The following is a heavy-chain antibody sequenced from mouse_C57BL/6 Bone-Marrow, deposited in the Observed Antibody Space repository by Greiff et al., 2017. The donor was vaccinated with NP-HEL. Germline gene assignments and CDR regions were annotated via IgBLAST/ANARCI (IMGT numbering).Heavy chain of an antibody. CDR3: ARVFGYYYGSSEDGFAY. J-gene: IGHJ3*01. Sequence: EVQLQQSGPELVKPGASVKIPCKASGYTFTDYNMDWVKQSHGKSLEWIGDINPNNGGTIYNQKFKGKATLTVDKSSSTAYMELRSLTSEDTAVYYCARVFGYYYGSSEDGFAYWGQGTLVTVSA. V-gene: IGHV1-18*01. CDR2: INPNNGGT. CDR1: GYTFTDYN. D-gene: IGHD1-1*01.